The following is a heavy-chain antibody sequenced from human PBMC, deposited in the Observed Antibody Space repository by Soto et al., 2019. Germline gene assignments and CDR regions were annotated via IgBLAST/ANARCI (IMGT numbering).Heavy chain of an antibody. CDR3: ARDGPGDYYDRSGYFHAPGENWFDP. CDR1: GDTFTSYA. V-gene: IGHV1-3*01. J-gene: IGHJ5*02. D-gene: IGHD3-22*01. CDR2: INAGNGNT. Sequence: GASVKVSCKASGDTFTSYAMHWVRQAPGQRLEWMGWINAGNGNTKYSQKFQGRVTITRDTSASTAYMELSSLRSEDTAVYYCARDGPGDYYDRSGYFHAPGENWFDPWGQGTLVTV.